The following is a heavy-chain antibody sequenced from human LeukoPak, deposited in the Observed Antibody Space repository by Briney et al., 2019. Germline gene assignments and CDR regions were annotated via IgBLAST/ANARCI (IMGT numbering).Heavy chain of an antibody. CDR1: GGSISSYY. CDR3: ARGSYYYDSSGYPEYFQH. Sequence: SSETLSLTCTVSGGSISSYYWSWIRQPPGKGLEWIGYIYYSGSTNYNPSLKSRVTISVDTSKNQFSLKLSSVTAADTAVYYCARGSYYYDSSGYPEYFQHWGQGTLVTVSS. CDR2: IYYSGST. V-gene: IGHV4-59*01. D-gene: IGHD3-22*01. J-gene: IGHJ1*01.